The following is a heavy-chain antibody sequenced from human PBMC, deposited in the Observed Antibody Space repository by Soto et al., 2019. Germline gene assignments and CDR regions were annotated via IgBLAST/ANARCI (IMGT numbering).Heavy chain of an antibody. V-gene: IGHV2-5*02. D-gene: IGHD2-21*02. CDR2: IYWDDDK. J-gene: IGHJ3*02. CDR1: GFSLSTSGVA. CDR3: AHRLTSTAFDI. Sequence: SGPTLVNPTQTLTLTCTYSGFSLSTSGVAVGWIRQPPGKALEWLALIYWDDDKHYSPSMKGRLTITRDTSKNQVVLIMTNMDPEDTATYYCAHRLTSTAFDIWGQGTMVTVSS.